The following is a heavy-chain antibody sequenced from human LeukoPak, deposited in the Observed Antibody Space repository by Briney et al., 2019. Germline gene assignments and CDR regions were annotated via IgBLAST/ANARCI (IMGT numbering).Heavy chain of an antibody. CDR2: ISYDVSNK. D-gene: IGHD3-3*01. Sequence: GGSLRLSCAASGFTFSSYAMHWVRQAPGKGLEGVAVISYDVSNKYYADSVKGRFTISRDNSKNTLYLQMNSLRAEDTAVYYCARWGGQYDFWSGYYSFDYWGQGTLVTVSS. V-gene: IGHV3-30*04. CDR1: GFTFSSYA. J-gene: IGHJ4*02. CDR3: ARWGGQYDFWSGYYSFDY.